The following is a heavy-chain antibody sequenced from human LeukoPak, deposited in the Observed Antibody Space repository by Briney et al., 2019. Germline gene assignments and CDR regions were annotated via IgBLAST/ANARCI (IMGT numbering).Heavy chain of an antibody. CDR3: ARAGGVDYFDY. CDR1: GFTFSSYW. V-gene: IGHV3-74*01. J-gene: IGHJ4*02. Sequence: GGSLRLSCAASGFTFSSYWMHWVRQAPGKGLVWVSRIHSDGSSTSYADSVKGRFTISRDNAKNTLYLQMNSLRAEDTAVYYCARAGGVDYFDYWGQGTLVTVSS. D-gene: IGHD2-8*02. CDR2: IHSDGSST.